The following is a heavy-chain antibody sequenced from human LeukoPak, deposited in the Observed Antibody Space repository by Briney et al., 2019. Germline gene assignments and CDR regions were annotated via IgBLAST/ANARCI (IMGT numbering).Heavy chain of an antibody. CDR3: ARGAYDSSGYPEYFQH. J-gene: IGHJ1*01. D-gene: IGHD3-22*01. CDR2: IYTSGTT. V-gene: IGHV4-61*02. CDR1: GGSISSSSYY. Sequence: SETLSLTCTVSGGSISSSSYYWSWIRQPAGKGLEWIGRIYTSGTTHYNPSLKSRVTMSVDTSKNQFSLKLSSVTAADTAVYYCARGAYDSSGYPEYFQHWGQGTLVTVSS.